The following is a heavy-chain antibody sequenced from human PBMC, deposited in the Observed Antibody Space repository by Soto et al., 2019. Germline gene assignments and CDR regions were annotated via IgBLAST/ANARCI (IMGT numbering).Heavy chain of an antibody. V-gene: IGHV4-39*07. D-gene: IGHD6-13*01. Sequence: SETLSLTCSVSGGSITTANDYWGWIRQPPGKGLEWIARFYHSGSTYYNPSLKGRVTISVDTSKNQFSLKLSSVTAADTAVYYCARTQLVQGTYYYHGMDVWGQGTTVTVSS. J-gene: IGHJ6*02. CDR3: ARTQLVQGTYYYHGMDV. CDR2: FYHSGST. CDR1: GGSITTANDY.